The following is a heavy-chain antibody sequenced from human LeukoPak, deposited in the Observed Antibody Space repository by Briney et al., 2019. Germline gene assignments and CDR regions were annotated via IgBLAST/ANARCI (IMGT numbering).Heavy chain of an antibody. J-gene: IGHJ4*02. V-gene: IGHV3-74*03. CDR3: AKDYYSNYDILTGYYTD. CDR2: IYSNGSTT. CDR1: GFTFSRYW. D-gene: IGHD3-9*01. Sequence: PGGSLRLSCAASGFTFSRYWMHWVRQAPGKGLVWVSRIYSNGSTTTYADSVKGRFTISRDNRKNSLYMQMNSLRTEDTALYYCAKDYYSNYDILTGYYTDWGQGTLVTVSS.